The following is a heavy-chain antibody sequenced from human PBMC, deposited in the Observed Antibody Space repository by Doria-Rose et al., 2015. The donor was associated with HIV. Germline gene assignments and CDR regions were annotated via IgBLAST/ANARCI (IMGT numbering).Heavy chain of an antibody. V-gene: IGHV2-26*01. D-gene: IGHD6-13*01. J-gene: IGHJ4*02. Sequence: QITLKESGPVLVKPTETLTLTCTVSGVSLSSPGMGVSWIRQPPGKALEWLANIFSDDERSYKTSLKSRLTISRGTSKSQVLLTRTDMDPVGTATYYCARIKSSRWYHKYYFDFWGQGTLVIVSA. CDR3: ARIKSSRWYHKYYFDF. CDR1: GVSLSSPGMG. CDR2: IFSDDER.